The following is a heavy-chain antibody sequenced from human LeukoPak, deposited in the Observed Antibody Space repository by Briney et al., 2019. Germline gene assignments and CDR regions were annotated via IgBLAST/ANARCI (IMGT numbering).Heavy chain of an antibody. CDR1: GGSFSAYY. CDR2: INHSGST. V-gene: IGHV4-34*01. J-gene: IGHJ5*02. D-gene: IGHD6-19*01. CDR3: ARDLIAVAGYAPRFDP. Sequence: SETLSLTCGVYGGSFSAYYWSWIRQPPGKGLEWIGDINHSGSTKYNPSLMSRVAISVDTSKNQFSLKLSSVTAADTAVYYCARDLIAVAGYAPRFDPWGQGTLVTVSS.